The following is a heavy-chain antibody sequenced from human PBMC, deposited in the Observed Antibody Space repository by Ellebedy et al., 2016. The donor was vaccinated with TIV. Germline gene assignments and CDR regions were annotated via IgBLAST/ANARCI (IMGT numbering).Heavy chain of an antibody. CDR1: GGSISSSRW. J-gene: IGHJ4*02. CDR2: VYHTGAT. V-gene: IGHV4-4*02. D-gene: IGHD4-11*01. CDR3: ASNDYSDYDSGY. Sequence: MPSETLSLTCAVSGGSISSSRWWNWVRQPPGKGLEWIGEVYHTGATNYNPSLKSRVTISADKSKNQFSLKLTSVTAADTAVYYCASNDYSDYDSGYWGQGTLVTVSS.